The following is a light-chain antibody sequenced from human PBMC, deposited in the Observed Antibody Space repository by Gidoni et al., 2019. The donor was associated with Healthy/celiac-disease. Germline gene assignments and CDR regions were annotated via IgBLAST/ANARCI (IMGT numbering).Light chain of an antibody. V-gene: IGLV1-47*01. CDR1: SSNIGSNF. J-gene: IGLJ3*02. CDR2: KNN. CDR3: AAWDDSLRGPV. Sequence: QSVLTQPPSASGTPGQRVTISCSGSSSNIGSNFVYWYQQLPGTAPTLLIYKNNQRPSGVPDRISGSKSGTSASLAISGLRSEDEADYYCAAWDDSLRGPVFGGGTKLTVL.